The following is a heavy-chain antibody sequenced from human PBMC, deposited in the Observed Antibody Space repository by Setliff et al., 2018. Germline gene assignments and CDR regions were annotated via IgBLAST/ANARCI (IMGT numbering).Heavy chain of an antibody. J-gene: IGHJ4*02. CDR3: ATEKFPGDWGDY. CDR2: ISVYNGKT. D-gene: IGHD2-21*01. V-gene: IGHV1-18*01. CDR1: GYTFTSYG. Sequence: GASVKVSCKASGYTFTSYGFSWVRQAPGQGLEWMGWISVYNGKTKYAQKFQGRVTMTIDTSTRTAYMEVTSLRSDDTAVYYCATEKFPGDWGDYWGQGTLVTVSS.